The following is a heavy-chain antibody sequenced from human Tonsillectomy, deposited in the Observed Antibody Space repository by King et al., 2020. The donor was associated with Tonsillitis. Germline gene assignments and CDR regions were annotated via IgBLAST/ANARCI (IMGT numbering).Heavy chain of an antibody. CDR2: IIPIFDTA. V-gene: IGHV1-69*12. J-gene: IGHJ6*02. CDR1: GGTFSNFA. Sequence: QAQLVQSGSEVKKPGSSVKVSCKASGGTFSNFAISWVRQAPGQGLEWMGGIIPIFDTANYAQKFQGRVTITADESTTTTYMELSSLRSEDTAVYYCARGDLGFCSDGSCYYYYGLDGWGQGTTVTVSS. D-gene: IGHD2-15*01. CDR3: ARGDLGFCSDGSCYYYYGLDG.